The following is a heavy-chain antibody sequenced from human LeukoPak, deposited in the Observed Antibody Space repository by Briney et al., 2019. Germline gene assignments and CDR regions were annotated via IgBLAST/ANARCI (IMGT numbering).Heavy chain of an antibody. CDR1: GLTFSSHW. D-gene: IGHD3-3*01. CDR2: IKQDGSEK. CDR3: ACRPRSDKYYAVFDY. J-gene: IGHJ4*02. V-gene: IGHV3-7*01. Sequence: GGSLRLSCGASGLTFSSHWMTCVRQAPGKGLEWVANIKQDGSEKYYVDSVKGRFTISRDNAENSLYLQMNSLRVEDTAVYYCACRPRSDKYYAVFDYWGQGTQVTVSS.